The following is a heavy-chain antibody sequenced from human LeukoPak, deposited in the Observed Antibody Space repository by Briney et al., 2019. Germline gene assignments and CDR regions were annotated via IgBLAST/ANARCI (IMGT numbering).Heavy chain of an antibody. CDR3: ARHRDGSGSYYPPGAFDY. CDR2: IYYSGST. J-gene: IGHJ4*02. Sequence: NPSETLSLTCTVSGGSISSSSYYWGWIRQPPGKGLEWIRSIYYSGSTYYNPSLKSRVTISVDTSKNQFSLKLSSVTAADTAVYYCARHRDGSGSYYPPGAFDYWGQGTLVTVSS. D-gene: IGHD3-10*01. CDR1: GGSISSSSYY. V-gene: IGHV4-39*01.